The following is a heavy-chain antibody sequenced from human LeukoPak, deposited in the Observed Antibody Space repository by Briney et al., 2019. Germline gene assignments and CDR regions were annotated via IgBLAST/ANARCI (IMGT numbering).Heavy chain of an antibody. J-gene: IGHJ4*02. V-gene: IGHV3-15*01. Sequence: PGGSLRLSCAASGFTFSNAWMSWVRQAPGKGLEWVGRIKSKTDGGTTDYAAPVKGRFTISRDDSKNTLYLQMNSLKTEDTAVYYCTTSRGYSGYDHDDYWGQGTLVTVSS. D-gene: IGHD5-12*01. CDR2: IKSKTDGGTT. CDR1: GFTFSNAW. CDR3: TTSRGYSGYDHDDY.